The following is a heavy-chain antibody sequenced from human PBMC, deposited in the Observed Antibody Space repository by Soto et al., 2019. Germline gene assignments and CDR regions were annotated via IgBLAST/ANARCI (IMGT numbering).Heavy chain of an antibody. J-gene: IGHJ5*02. CDR1: GGSISSYY. V-gene: IGHV4-59*01. Sequence: SETLSLTCTVSGGSISSYYWSWIRQPPGKGLEWIGYIYYSGSTNYNPSLKSRVTISVDTSKNQFSLKLSSVTAADTAVYYCARGYVLLRYFAWPNWFDPWGQGTLVTVSS. CDR2: IYYSGST. D-gene: IGHD3-9*01. CDR3: ARGYVLLRYFAWPNWFDP.